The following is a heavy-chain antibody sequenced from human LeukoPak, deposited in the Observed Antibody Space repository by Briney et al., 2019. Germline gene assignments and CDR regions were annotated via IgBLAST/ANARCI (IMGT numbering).Heavy chain of an antibody. CDR1: GGSFSGCY. J-gene: IGHJ5*01. CDR3: ARGGGGSSTVTIYWFDS. V-gene: IGHV4-34*01. CDR2: INHSGST. Sequence: SETLSLTCAVYGGSFSGCYWSWIRQPPGKGLEWIGEINHSGSTNYNPSLKSRVTISVNTSKSQFSLKLTSVTAADTAVYYCARGGGGSSTVTIYWFDSWGQGTLVTVSS. D-gene: IGHD4-17*01.